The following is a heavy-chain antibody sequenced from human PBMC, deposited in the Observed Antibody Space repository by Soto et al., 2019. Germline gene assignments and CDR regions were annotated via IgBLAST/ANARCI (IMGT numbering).Heavy chain of an antibody. CDR3: ARHSEQWLAGGGEHRFDP. CDR2: IDPSDSYT. D-gene: IGHD6-19*01. V-gene: IGHV5-10-1*01. J-gene: IGHJ5*02. Sequence: GESLNISCQGSGYSFTSYWISWVRQMPGKGLEWMGRIDPSDSYTNYSPSFQGHVTISADKSITTAYLQWSSLKASDTAMYYCARHSEQWLAGGGEHRFDPWGQGTLVTVSS. CDR1: GYSFTSYW.